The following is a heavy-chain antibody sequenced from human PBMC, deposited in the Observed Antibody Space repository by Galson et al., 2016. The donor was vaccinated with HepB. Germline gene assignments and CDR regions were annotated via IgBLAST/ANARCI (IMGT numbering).Heavy chain of an antibody. CDR2: IYYTGST. D-gene: IGHD1-26*01. J-gene: IGHJ4*02. CDR3: ARESIVESTSDY. CDR1: GDSISSGGHY. V-gene: IGHV4-31*03. Sequence: TLSLTCTVSGDSISSGGHYWNWIRQHPGKGLEWIGYIYYTGSTYYNPSLKSRVTISVDTSENQFSLKLSSVTAADTAVYFCARESIVESTSDYWGQGTLVTVSS.